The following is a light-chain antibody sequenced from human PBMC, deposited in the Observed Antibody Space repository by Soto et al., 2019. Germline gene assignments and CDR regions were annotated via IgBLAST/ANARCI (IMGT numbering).Light chain of an antibody. CDR3: SSYASSSALVV. V-gene: IGLV2-14*01. CDR1: SSDVGGYNH. CDR2: AVS. J-gene: IGLJ2*01. Sequence: QSALTQPRSVSGSPGQSVTISCTGTSSDVGGYNHVSWYQQHPGKVPKFMIYAVSDRTSGVSNRFSGSKSGNTASLTISGLQAEDEADYYCSSYASSSALVVFGGGTKLTVL.